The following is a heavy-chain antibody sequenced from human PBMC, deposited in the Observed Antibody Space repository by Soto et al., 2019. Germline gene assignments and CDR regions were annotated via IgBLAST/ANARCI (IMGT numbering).Heavy chain of an antibody. CDR2: INPSVGTT. D-gene: IGHD1-1*01. J-gene: IGHJ4*02. V-gene: IGHV1-46*01. Sequence: ASVKVSCKAAGYTFTGYYMHWVRQAPGQGLEWMGIINPSVGTTNYAQKIQDRVTMTRDTSTNTVYMELSSLKSEDTALYYCAKVRPRRTSGYFFDYWGQGTPVTVSS. CDR1: GYTFTGYY. CDR3: AKVRPRRTSGYFFDY.